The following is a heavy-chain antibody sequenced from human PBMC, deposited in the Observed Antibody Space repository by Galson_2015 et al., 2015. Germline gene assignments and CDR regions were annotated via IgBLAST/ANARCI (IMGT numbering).Heavy chain of an antibody. CDR1: GYSFTSYW. CDR3: ARHSTLLWFGEQYNWFDP. V-gene: IGHV5-51*01. Sequence: QSGAEVKKPGESLTISCKGSGYSFTSYWIGWVRQMPGKGLEWMGIIYPGDSDTRYSPSFQGQVTISADKSISTAYLQWSSLKASDTAMYYCARHSTLLWFGEQYNWFDPWGQGTLVTVSS. CDR2: IYPGDSDT. J-gene: IGHJ5*02. D-gene: IGHD3-10*01.